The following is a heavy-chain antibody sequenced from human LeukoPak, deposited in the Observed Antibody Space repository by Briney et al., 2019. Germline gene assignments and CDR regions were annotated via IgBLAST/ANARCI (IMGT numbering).Heavy chain of an antibody. D-gene: IGHD1-26*01. V-gene: IGHV1-3*04. CDR3: AREGGSYGWYFDL. CDR1: GYTFTSYG. CDR2: INIGNGNT. Sequence: GASVKVSCKASGYTFTSYGISWVRQAPGQRLEWMGWINIGNGNTKYSQKFQGRVTVTRDTSANTAYMELSSLSSEDTAVYYCAREGGSYGWYFDLWGRGTLVTVSS. J-gene: IGHJ2*01.